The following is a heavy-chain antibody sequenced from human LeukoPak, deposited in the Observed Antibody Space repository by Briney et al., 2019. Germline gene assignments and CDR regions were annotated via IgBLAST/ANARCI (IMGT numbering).Heavy chain of an antibody. CDR1: GFTFKIYA. CDR3: AKDWVHSANGHPFDI. D-gene: IGHD4/OR15-4a*01. CDR2: ISDTGAST. J-gene: IGHJ3*02. Sequence: GGSLRLSCAASGFTFKIYAMSWVRQAPGTGLEWIAAISDTGASTYYADSVKGRFTISRDNSENTLFLQMNGLRAEDTAVYYCAKDWVHSANGHPFDIWGQGAMVTVSS. V-gene: IGHV3-23*01.